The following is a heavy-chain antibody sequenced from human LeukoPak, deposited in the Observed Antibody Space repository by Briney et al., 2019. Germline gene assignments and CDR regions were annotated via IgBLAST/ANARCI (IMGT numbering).Heavy chain of an antibody. CDR3: ARGTTPMGIAAAGTDNWFDP. V-gene: IGHV7-4-1*02. Sequence: GASVKVSCKASGYTFTSYAMNWVRQAPGQGLEWMGWINTNTGNPTKAQGFTGRFVFSFDTSVSTTYLQISSLKAEDTAVYYCARGTTPMGIAAAGTDNWFDPWGQGTLVTVSS. CDR2: INTNTGNP. D-gene: IGHD6-13*01. CDR1: GYTFTSYA. J-gene: IGHJ5*02.